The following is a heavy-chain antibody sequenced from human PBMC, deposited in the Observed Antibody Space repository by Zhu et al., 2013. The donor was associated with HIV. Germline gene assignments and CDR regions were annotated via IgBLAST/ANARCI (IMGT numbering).Heavy chain of an antibody. V-gene: IGHV1-2*02. Sequence: QVQLVQSGAEVKKPGSSVKVSCKASGGTFSNYTITWVRQAPGQGLEWMGWINPNSGGTNYAQKFQGRVTMTRDKSISTAYMELSSLRSDDTAAYYCARGEEITVTTIDWFDPWGQGTLVTVSS. CDR1: GGTFSNYT. CDR2: INPNSGGT. D-gene: IGHD4-4*01. CDR3: ARGEEITVTTIDWFDP. J-gene: IGHJ5*02.